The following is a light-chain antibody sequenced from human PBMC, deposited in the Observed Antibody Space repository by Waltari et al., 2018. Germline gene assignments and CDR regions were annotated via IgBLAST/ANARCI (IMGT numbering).Light chain of an antibody. Sequence: QSALTQPASVSGSPGQSITISCSGTDSDVGAYDFVSWYQQHPGKAPHLIFYEVSNRPSVMSNRFSASKSGNTSSLTISGLQAEDEADYYCSSYTTSSAPGVFGTGTRVTVL. J-gene: IGLJ1*01. CDR3: SSYTTSSAPGV. CDR1: DSDVGAYDF. CDR2: EVS. V-gene: IGLV2-14*01.